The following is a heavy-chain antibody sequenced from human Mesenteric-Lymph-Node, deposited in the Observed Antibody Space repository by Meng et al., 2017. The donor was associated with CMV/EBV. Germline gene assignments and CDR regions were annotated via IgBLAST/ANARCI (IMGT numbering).Heavy chain of an antibody. J-gene: IGHJ5*02. D-gene: IGHD2-2*01. V-gene: IGHV3-23*01. Sequence: GGSLRLSCAASGFTFRSYAMSWVRQAPGKGLDWVAGISGSGSTTKYAASVEGRFTISRDNSKDTLCLQMNSLRGGDTALYYCAKDMWEYQLPDGSWGQGTLVTVSS. CDR3: AKDMWEYQLPDGS. CDR2: ISGSGSTT. CDR1: GFTFRSYA.